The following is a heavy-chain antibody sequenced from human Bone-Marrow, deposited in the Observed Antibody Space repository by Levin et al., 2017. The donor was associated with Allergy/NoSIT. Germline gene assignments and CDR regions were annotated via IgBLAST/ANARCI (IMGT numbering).Heavy chain of an antibody. CDR1: GYTFTGYY. V-gene: IGHV1-2*02. CDR2: INPNSGGT. Sequence: TSGGSLRLSCKASGYTFTGYYMHWVRQAPGQGLEWMGWINPNSGGTNYAQKFQGRVTMTRDTSISTAYMELSRLRSDDTAVYYCAREVSAAATAKPGIRNWFDPWGQGTLVTVSS. CDR3: AREVSAAATAKPGIRNWFDP. J-gene: IGHJ5*02. D-gene: IGHD6-25*01.